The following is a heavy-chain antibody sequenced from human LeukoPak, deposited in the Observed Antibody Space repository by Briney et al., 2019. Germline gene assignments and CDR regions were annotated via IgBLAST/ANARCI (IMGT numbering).Heavy chain of an antibody. V-gene: IGHV4-39*07. D-gene: IGHD5-12*01. CDR1: GFTFSSYG. Sequence: GSLRLSCAASGFTFSSYGMHWIRQTPGKGLEWIGSIYYSGRAYYNPSLKSRVTMSVDTSRNQFSLNLISVTAADTAFYYCARESGYVNSWGQGTLVIVSP. J-gene: IGHJ5*02. CDR2: IYYSGRA. CDR3: ARESGYVNS.